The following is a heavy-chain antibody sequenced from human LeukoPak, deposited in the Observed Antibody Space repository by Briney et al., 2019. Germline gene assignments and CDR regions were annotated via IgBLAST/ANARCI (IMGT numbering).Heavy chain of an antibody. CDR1: GFTFSSYG. CDR3: AKDKGDTAMFEGTY. V-gene: IGHV3-33*06. D-gene: IGHD5-18*01. J-gene: IGHJ4*02. CDR2: IWYDGSNK. Sequence: GSLQLSCAASGFTFSSYGMHWVRQAPGKGLEWVAVIWYDGSNKYYADSVKGRFTISRDNSKNTLYLQMNSLRAEDTAVYYCAKDKGDTAMFEGTYWGQGTLVTVSS.